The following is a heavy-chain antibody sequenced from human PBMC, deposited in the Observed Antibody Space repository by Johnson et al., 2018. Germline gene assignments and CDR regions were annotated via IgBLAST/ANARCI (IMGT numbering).Heavy chain of an antibody. V-gene: IGHV3-23*04. D-gene: IGHD1-14*01. CDR1: GFTFSNDA. CDR2: ISGSGGST. CDR3: AKDFMTTAAEYFQH. Sequence: VQLVQSGGGLVQXGGSLRLSCAASGFTFSNDAMSWVRQAPGKGLEWVSAISGSGGSTDYADSVKGRVTISRDNSKNTLYLQRTSLRAEDTAVYYCAKDFMTTAAEYFQHWGQGTLVTVSS. J-gene: IGHJ1*01.